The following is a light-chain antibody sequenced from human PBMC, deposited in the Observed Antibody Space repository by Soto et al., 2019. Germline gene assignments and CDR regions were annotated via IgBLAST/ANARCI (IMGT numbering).Light chain of an antibody. CDR2: DAS. CDR1: QSVSSN. Sequence: EIVMTQSPATLSVSPGERATLPCRASQSVSSNLAWYQQKPGQAPRLLIYDASTRATGIPARISGSGSGTEFTLTISSLQSEDFAVYYCQQYKNWRTFGQGTKVDIK. V-gene: IGKV3-15*01. J-gene: IGKJ1*01. CDR3: QQYKNWRT.